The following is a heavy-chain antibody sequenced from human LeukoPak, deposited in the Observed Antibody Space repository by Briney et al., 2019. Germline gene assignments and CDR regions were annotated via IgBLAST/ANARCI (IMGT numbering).Heavy chain of an antibody. J-gene: IGHJ4*02. CDR1: GGSISSGDYY. CDR3: ARGGGNYYVTSPFDY. CDR2: IYYSGST. D-gene: IGHD3-10*02. Sequence: SETLSLTCTVSGGSISSGDYYWSWIRQPPGKGLEWIGYIYYSGSTYYNPSLKSRVTISVDTSKNQFSLKLSSVTAADTAVYYCARGGGNYYVTSPFDYWGQGTLVTVSS. V-gene: IGHV4-30-4*01.